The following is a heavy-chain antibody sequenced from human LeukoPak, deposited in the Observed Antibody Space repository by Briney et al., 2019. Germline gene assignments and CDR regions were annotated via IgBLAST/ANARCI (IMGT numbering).Heavy chain of an antibody. D-gene: IGHD3-22*01. CDR3: ARRVASSGTPLGY. Sequence: ASVKVSCKASGCTFTSYDINWVRQATGQALEWMGWMNPNSGNTGYAQKFQGRVTMTRNTSINTAYMEVSSLRSEDTAVYYCARRVASSGTPLGYWGQGTLVTVSS. J-gene: IGHJ4*02. V-gene: IGHV1-8*01. CDR1: GCTFTSYD. CDR2: MNPNSGNT.